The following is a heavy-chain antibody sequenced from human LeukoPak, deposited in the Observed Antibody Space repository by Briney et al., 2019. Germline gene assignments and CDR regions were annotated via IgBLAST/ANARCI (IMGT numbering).Heavy chain of an antibody. CDR1: GFSFSSYA. Sequence: PGGSLRVSCAASGFSFSSYAMSWVRQAQGKGLEWVSDISGSGGSTYYADSVNGGFTISRDNSKNTLYLQMNRLRAEDTAVYYCAKEGCSSTSCYWEDNWFDPWGQGTLVTVSS. V-gene: IGHV3-23*01. D-gene: IGHD2-2*01. J-gene: IGHJ5*02. CDR3: AKEGCSSTSCYWEDNWFDP. CDR2: ISGSGGST.